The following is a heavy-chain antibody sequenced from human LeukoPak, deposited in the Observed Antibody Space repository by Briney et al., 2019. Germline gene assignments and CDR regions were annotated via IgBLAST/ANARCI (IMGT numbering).Heavy chain of an antibody. V-gene: IGHV3-66*01. CDR3: ATDIRSSPLGF. D-gene: IGHD3-9*01. CDR1: GFTFDDYA. CDR2: IYAGGST. J-gene: IGHJ4*01. Sequence: PGRSLRLSCAASGFTFDDYAMNWVRQAPGKGLEWVSIIYAGGSTYYADSVKGRFTISRDSSNNTLFLQMSNLRADDSGLYYCATDIRSSPLGFWGHGTLVTVSS.